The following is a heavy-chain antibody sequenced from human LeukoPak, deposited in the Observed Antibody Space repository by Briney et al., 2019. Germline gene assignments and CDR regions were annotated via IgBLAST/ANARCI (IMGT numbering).Heavy chain of an antibody. J-gene: IGHJ4*02. CDR2: IYYSGNT. D-gene: IGHD5-24*01. CDR3: AREQDGYYFDY. V-gene: IGHV4-31*03. Sequence: SETLSLTCTVSGGSISSGGYYWSWIRQHPGKGLEWIGYIYYSGNTYYNPSLKSRVTISVDTSKNQFSLKLSSVTAADTAVYYCAREQDGYYFDYWAREPWSPSPQ. CDR1: GGSISSGGYY.